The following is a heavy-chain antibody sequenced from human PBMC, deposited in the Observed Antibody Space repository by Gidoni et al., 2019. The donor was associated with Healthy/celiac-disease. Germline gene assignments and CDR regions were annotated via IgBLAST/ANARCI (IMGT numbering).Heavy chain of an antibody. J-gene: IGHJ4*02. V-gene: IGHV3-48*02. D-gene: IGHD1-26*01. CDR2: ISSSSSTI. CDR1: GFTFSSYS. CDR3: ARDSYSGSYYAMGDY. Sequence: EVQLVESGGGLVQPGGSLRLSCAASGFTFSSYSMNWVRQAPGKGLEWVSYISSSSSTIYYADSVKGRFTISRDNAKNSLYLQMNSLRDEDTAVYYCARDSYSGSYYAMGDYWGQGTLVTVSS.